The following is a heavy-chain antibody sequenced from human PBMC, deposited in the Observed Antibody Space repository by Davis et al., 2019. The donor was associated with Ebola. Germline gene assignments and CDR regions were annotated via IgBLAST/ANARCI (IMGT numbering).Heavy chain of an antibody. CDR2: IWYDGSNK. V-gene: IGHV3-33*08. CDR1: GFTFSSYG. Sequence: GESLKISCAASGFTFSSYGMHWVRQAPGKGLEWVAVIWYDGSNKYYADSVKGRFTISRDNAKNSLYLQMNSLRDEDTAVYYCAAVGYYYGMDVWGQGTTVTVSS. J-gene: IGHJ6*02. CDR3: AAVGYYYGMDV.